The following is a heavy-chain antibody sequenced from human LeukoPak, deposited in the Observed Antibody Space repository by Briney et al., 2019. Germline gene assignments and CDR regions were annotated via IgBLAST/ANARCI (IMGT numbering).Heavy chain of an antibody. Sequence: NSGGSLRLSRAASGFTFSDYYMSWIRQAPGKGLEWVSYISSSGSTIYYADSVKGRFTISRDNAKNSLYLQMNSLRAEDTAVYYCARVLRGSYYSDYWGQGTLVTVSS. CDR3: ARVLRGSYYSDY. V-gene: IGHV3-11*01. D-gene: IGHD1-26*01. CDR2: ISSSGSTI. J-gene: IGHJ4*02. CDR1: GFTFSDYY.